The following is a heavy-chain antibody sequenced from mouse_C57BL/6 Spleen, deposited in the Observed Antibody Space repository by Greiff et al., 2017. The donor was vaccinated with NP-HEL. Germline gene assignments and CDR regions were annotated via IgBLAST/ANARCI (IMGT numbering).Heavy chain of an antibody. V-gene: IGHV1-19*01. J-gene: IGHJ2*01. CDR2: INPYNGGT. D-gene: IGHD1-1*01. CDR1: GYTFTDYY. Sequence: VQLKESGPVLVKPGASVKMSCKASGYTFTDYYMNWVKQSHGKSLEWIGVINPYNGGTSYNQKFKGKATLTVDKSSSTAYMELNSLTSEDSAVYYGARNYYGSSYCDYWGQGTTLTVSS. CDR3: ARNYYGSSYCDY.